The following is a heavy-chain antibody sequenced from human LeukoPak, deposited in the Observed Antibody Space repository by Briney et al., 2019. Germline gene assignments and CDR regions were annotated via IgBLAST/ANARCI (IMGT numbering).Heavy chain of an antibody. CDR1: GYTLTELS. CDR3: ATLHSSGSFFDY. J-gene: IGHJ4*02. CDR2: FDPENGET. V-gene: IGHV1-24*01. Sequence: GASVRVSCKVSGYTLTELSIHWVRQTPGKGLEWMGGFDPENGETIYAQKFQGRVTMTEDTSTDTAYMELSTLRSEDTAVYYCATLHSSGSFFDYWGQGTLVTVSS. D-gene: IGHD6-19*01.